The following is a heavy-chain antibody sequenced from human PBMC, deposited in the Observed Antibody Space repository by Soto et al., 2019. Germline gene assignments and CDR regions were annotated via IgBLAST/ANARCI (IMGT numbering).Heavy chain of an antibody. CDR3: ARDRSPYYYDSSGYPHY. J-gene: IGHJ4*02. CDR2: ISVYSGNT. D-gene: IGHD3-22*01. Sequence: ASVKVSCKASGDTFTNYGFSGVRQAPGQGLEWMGWISVYSGNTNYAQNVQGRVTMTTDTSTSTAYMELRSLRSDDTAVYYCARDRSPYYYDSSGYPHYWGQGTLVTVSS. CDR1: GDTFTNYG. V-gene: IGHV1-18*01.